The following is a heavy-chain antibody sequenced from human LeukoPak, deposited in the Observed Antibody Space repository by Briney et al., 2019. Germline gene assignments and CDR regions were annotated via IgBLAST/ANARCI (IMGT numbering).Heavy chain of an antibody. CDR1: GFTFSSYG. D-gene: IGHD1-1*01. CDR2: IWYDGSNT. Sequence: GGSLRLSCAASGFTFSSYGMHWVRQAPGKGLEWVAIIWYDGSNTYYVDSVRGRFTISRGNSKNTLYLQVNSLRAEDTAMYYCARDLEIGSSSYYFDHWGQGTLVTVSS. J-gene: IGHJ4*02. CDR3: ARDLEIGSSSYYFDH. V-gene: IGHV3-33*01.